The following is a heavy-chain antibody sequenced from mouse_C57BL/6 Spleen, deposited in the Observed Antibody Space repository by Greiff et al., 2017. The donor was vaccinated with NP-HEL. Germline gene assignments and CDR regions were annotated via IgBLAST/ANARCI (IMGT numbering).Heavy chain of an antibody. CDR2: IRNKANGNTT. CDR1: GFTFTDYY. Sequence: EVMLVESGGGLVQPGGSLSLSCAASGFTFTDYYMSWVRQPPGKALEWLGFIRNKANGNTTEYSASVKGRFTISRENSQSILYLQMNALSAEDSATYYCARSSSFDDWGQGTTLTVSS. V-gene: IGHV7-3*01. J-gene: IGHJ2*01. CDR3: ARSSSFDD.